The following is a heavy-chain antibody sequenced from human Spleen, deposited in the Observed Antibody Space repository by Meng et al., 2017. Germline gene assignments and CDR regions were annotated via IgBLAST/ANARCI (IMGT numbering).Heavy chain of an antibody. CDR1: GFTVSSSY. CDR2: IYGDGST. V-gene: IGHV3-66*02. J-gene: IGHJ3*01. Sequence: GESLKISCAASGFTVSSSYMTWVRQTPGEGLDWVSTIYGDGSTYHADSVKGRFTISRDNSKNTLYLQMNSLRPEDTAMHYCVTGGHYYGTWGQGTMVTVSS. D-gene: IGHD3-10*01. CDR3: VTGGHYYGT.